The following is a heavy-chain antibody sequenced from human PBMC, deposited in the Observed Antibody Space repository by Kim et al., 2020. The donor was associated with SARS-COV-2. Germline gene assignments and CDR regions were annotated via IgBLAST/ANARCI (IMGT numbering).Heavy chain of an antibody. V-gene: IGHV4-34*01. J-gene: IGHJ4*02. D-gene: IGHD2-15*01. Sequence: NYNPSLKSRVTISVDTSKNQFSLKLSSVTAADTAVYYCARVGGSCTFSDYWGQGTLVTVSS. CDR3: ARVGGSCTFSDY.